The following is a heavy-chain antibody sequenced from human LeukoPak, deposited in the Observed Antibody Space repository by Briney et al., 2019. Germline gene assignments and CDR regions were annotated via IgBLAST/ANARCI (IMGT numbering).Heavy chain of an antibody. CDR1: GGSISSYY. D-gene: IGHD4-17*01. CDR2: IYTSGST. J-gene: IGHJ4*02. Sequence: PSETLSLTCTVSGGSISSYYWSWIRQPPGKGLEWIGCIYTSGSTNYNPSLKSRGTMSVDTSKNQFSLKLSSVTAADTAVYYCARAAGDYLDYWGQGTLVTVSS. V-gene: IGHV4-4*07. CDR3: ARAAGDYLDY.